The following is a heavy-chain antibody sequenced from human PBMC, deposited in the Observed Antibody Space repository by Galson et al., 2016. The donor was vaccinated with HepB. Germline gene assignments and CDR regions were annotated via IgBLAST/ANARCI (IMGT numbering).Heavy chain of an antibody. J-gene: IGHJ5*02. D-gene: IGHD1-1*01. CDR1: GFTFRTFW. V-gene: IGHV3-7*01. CDR3: ATDTSRDDDQ. Sequence: SLRLSCAASGFTFRTFWMSWVRQAPGKGLEWVANIKQDGSERYYEDSVKGRFTISRDNAKNSLYLQMNSLRAEDTAIYYCATDTSRDDDQWGQGTLVTVSS. CDR2: IKQDGSER.